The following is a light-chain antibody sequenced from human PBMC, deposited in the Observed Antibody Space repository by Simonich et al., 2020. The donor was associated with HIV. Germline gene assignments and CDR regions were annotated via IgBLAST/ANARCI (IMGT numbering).Light chain of an antibody. CDR1: QRVSSSY. CDR3: QQYGSSGLT. V-gene: IGKV3-20*01. Sequence: EIVLTQSPGTLSLSPGERATLSCRASQRVSSSYLAWYQQTPGQAPRLLIYGASSRATGIPDRFSGSGSGTDFTLTISRLEPEDFAVYYCQQYGSSGLTFGGGTKVEIK. CDR2: GAS. J-gene: IGKJ4*01.